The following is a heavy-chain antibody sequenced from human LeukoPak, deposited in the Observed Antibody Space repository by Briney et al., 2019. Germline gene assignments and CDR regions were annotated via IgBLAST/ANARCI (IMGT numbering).Heavy chain of an antibody. CDR3: AREIVATTNWFDP. V-gene: IGHV4-34*01. D-gene: IGHD5-12*01. CDR2: INHSGST. CDR1: GFTSSSYS. J-gene: IGHJ5*02. Sequence: GSLRLSCAASGFTSSSYSMNWVRQAPGKGLEWIGEINHSGSTNYNPSLKSRVTISVDTSKNQFSLKLSSVTAADTAVYYCAREIVATTNWFDPWGQGTLVTVSS.